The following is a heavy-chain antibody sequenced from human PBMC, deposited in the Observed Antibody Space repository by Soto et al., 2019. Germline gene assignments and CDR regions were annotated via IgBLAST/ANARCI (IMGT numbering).Heavy chain of an antibody. CDR1: GFSLSTSGVG. V-gene: IGHV2-5*02. J-gene: IGHJ4*02. CDR2: IYWDDDK. CDR3: AHSGDYVDY. D-gene: IGHD4-17*01. Sequence: QITLKESGPTQVKPTQTLTQTCTLSGFSLSTSGVGVGWIRLPPGKALEWLALIYWDDDKRYSPSLKSRLTITKDTSKNQVVLTMTNKDPVDTATYYCAHSGDYVDYWGQGTLVTVSS.